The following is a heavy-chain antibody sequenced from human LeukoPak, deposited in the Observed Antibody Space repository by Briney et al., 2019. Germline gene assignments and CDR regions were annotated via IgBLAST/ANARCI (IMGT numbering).Heavy chain of an antibody. D-gene: IGHD3-10*01. CDR1: GGSISSSSYY. CDR2: IYYSGST. J-gene: IGHJ4*02. CDR3: ARGGRITMVRGVIPNLDY. V-gene: IGHV4-39*07. Sequence: PSETLSLTCTVSGGSISSSSYYWGWIRQPPGKGLEWIGSIYYSGSTYYNPSLKSRVTISVDTSKNQFSLKLSSVTAADTAVYYCARGGRITMVRGVIPNLDYWGQGTLVTVSS.